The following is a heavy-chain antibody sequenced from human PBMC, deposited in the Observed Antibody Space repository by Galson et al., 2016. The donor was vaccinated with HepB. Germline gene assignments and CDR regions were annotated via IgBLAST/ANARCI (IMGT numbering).Heavy chain of an antibody. D-gene: IGHD2-21*01. CDR2: TYYRSKWYN. V-gene: IGHV6-1*01. CDR3: ARGAGGEGANYYYYGMDV. J-gene: IGHJ6*02. Sequence: CAISGDSVSSNSAAWNWIRQSPSRGLEWLGRTYYRSKWYNDYAVSVKSRITINPDTSKNHFSLQLNSVTPEDTAVYLCARGAGGEGANYYYYGMDVWGQGTTVTVSS. CDR1: GDSVSSNSAA.